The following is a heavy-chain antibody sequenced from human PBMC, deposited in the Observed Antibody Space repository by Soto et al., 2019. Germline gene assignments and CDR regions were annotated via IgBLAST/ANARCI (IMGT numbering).Heavy chain of an antibody. V-gene: IGHV1-69*12. J-gene: IGHJ6*02. CDR2: IIPIFGTA. Sequence: QVQLVQSGAEVKKPGSSVKVSCKASGGTFSSYAISWVRQAPGQGLEWMGGIIPIFGTANYAQKFQGRVXIXAAXSTSTAYMELSSLRSEDTAVYYCARKRYSDYGMDVWGQGTTVTVSS. CDR1: GGTFSSYA. CDR3: ARKRYSDYGMDV.